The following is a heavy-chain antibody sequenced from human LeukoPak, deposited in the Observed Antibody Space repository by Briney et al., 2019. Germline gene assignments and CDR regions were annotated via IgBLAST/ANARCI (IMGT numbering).Heavy chain of an antibody. CDR3: VPLFRCSSTSCYADFDY. J-gene: IGHJ4*02. V-gene: IGHV3-21*01. D-gene: IGHD2-2*01. Sequence: GRSLRLSCAASGFTFSSYSMNWVRQAPWKGLEWVSSISSSSSYIYYADSVKGRFTISRDNAKNSLYLQMNSLRAEDTAVYYCVPLFRCSSTSCYADFDYWGQGTLVTVSS. CDR1: GFTFSSYS. CDR2: ISSSSSYI.